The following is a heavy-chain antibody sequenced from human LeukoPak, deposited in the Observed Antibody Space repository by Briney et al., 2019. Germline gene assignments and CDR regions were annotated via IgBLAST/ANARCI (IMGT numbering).Heavy chain of an antibody. D-gene: IGHD2-15*01. J-gene: IGHJ6*03. CDR1: GFYFANYA. CDR3: AKNGDRGAYCSGGTCYPYYYYYMDV. Sequence: GGSLRLSCAASGFYFANYAMSWVRQAPGKGLEWVSAISGSGGSTYYADSVKGRFTISRDNSKNTLYLQMNSLSAEDTAVYYCAKNGDRGAYCSGGTCYPYYYYYMDVWGKGTTVTISS. V-gene: IGHV3-23*01. CDR2: ISGSGGST.